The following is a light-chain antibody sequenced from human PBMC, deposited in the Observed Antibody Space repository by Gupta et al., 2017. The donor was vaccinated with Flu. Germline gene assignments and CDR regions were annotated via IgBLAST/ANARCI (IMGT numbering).Light chain of an antibody. Sequence: TSSDVGGFNYVSWYQQHPAKAPKLMIYEVSNRPSGVSNRFSGSKSGNTASLTISGLLAEDEADYYCSSYTSSGTRVFGGGTRLTVL. J-gene: IGLJ3*02. CDR2: EVS. V-gene: IGLV2-14*01. CDR1: SSDVGGFNY. CDR3: SSYTSSGTRV.